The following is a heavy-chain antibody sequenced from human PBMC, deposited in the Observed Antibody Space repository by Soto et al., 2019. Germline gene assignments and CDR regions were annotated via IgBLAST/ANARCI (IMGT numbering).Heavy chain of an antibody. CDR2: INPNSGGT. V-gene: IGHV1-2*04. CDR1: GYTFTGYY. J-gene: IGHJ3*02. Sequence: QVQLVQSGAEVKKPGASVKVSCKASGYTFTGYYMHWVRQAPGQGLEWMGWINPNSGGTNYAQKFQGWFTMTSDTSISTAYMELSRLRSDDTAVYYCARGVGDDYGDKPAYAFDIWGQGTMVTVSS. CDR3: ARGVGDDYGDKPAYAFDI. D-gene: IGHD4-17*01.